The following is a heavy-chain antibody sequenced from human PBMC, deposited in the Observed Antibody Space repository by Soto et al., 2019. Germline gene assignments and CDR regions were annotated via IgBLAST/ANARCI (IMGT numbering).Heavy chain of an antibody. J-gene: IGHJ6*02. CDR2: INWDGYSI. CDR1: GFNFDDHV. D-gene: IGHD3-3*01. Sequence: EVQLVESGGGFVHPGRSLRLSCAASGFNFDDHVMHWVRQVPGKGLEWVGHINWDGYSIGFGASVRGRFSISRDNAKNTLYLQMNSLRPEDTALYYCARSWSGSTSGRVDVWGQGTTVTVSS. V-gene: IGHV3-9*01. CDR3: ARSWSGSTSGRVDV.